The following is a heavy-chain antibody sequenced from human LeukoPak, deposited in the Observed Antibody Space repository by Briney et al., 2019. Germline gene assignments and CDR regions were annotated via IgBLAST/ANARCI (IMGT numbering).Heavy chain of an antibody. CDR1: GFTFDDYA. J-gene: IGHJ4*02. CDR3: AKGSTYYYGSGSYGR. Sequence: GGSLRLSCAASGFTFDDYAMHWVRQAPGKGLEWVSGISWNSGSIGYADSVKGRFTISRDNAKNSLYLQMNSLRAEDTALYYCAKGSTYYYGSGSYGRWGQGTLVTVSS. V-gene: IGHV3-9*01. D-gene: IGHD3-10*01. CDR2: ISWNSGSI.